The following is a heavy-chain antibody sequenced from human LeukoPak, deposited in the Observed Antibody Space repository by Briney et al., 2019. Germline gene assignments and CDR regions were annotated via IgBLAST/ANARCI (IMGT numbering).Heavy chain of an antibody. CDR2: TYYRSKWYN. V-gene: IGHV6-1*01. Sequence: SQTLSLTCAISGDSVSSNSAAWNWIRQSPSRGLEWLGRTYYRSKWYNDYAVSVKSRITINPDTSKNQFSLQLNSVTPEDTAVYYCARDLSSGFFNLGNDAFDIWGQGTMVTVSS. D-gene: IGHD6-19*01. CDR3: ARDLSSGFFNLGNDAFDI. J-gene: IGHJ3*02. CDR1: GDSVSSNSAA.